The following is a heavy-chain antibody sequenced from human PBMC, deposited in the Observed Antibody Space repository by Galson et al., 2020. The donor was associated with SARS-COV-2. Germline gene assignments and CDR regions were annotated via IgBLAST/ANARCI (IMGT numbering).Heavy chain of an antibody. Sequence: ASVKVSCKASGYTFTGYYMHWVRQAPGQGLEWMGWINPNSGGTNYAQKFQGRVTMTRDTSISTAYMELSRLRSDDTAVYYCARDLGIAAAGNAGYYYYYGMDVWGQGTTVTVSS. D-gene: IGHD6-13*01. CDR2: INPNSGGT. CDR3: ARDLGIAAAGNAGYYYYYGMDV. CDR1: GYTFTGYY. V-gene: IGHV1-2*02. J-gene: IGHJ6*02.